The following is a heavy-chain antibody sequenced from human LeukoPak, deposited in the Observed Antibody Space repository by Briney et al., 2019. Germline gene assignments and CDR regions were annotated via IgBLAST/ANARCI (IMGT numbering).Heavy chain of an antibody. J-gene: IGHJ4*02. CDR2: IYYSGST. CDR3: ARGPLIGPIDY. CDR1: GGSISSSSYY. D-gene: IGHD3-16*01. V-gene: IGHV4-39*02. Sequence: SETLSLTCTVSGGSISSSSYYWGWIRQPPGKGLEWIANIYYSGSTYYNPSLKSRVTISVDTSKNQLSLKLSAVTAADTAVYYCARGPLIGPIDYWGQGTLVTVSS.